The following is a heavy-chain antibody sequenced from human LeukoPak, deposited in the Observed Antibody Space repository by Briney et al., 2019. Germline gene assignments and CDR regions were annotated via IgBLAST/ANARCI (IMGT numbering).Heavy chain of an antibody. CDR3: ARGQCSSTSCYIYYYGMDV. CDR1: GYSFTSYW. V-gene: IGHV5-51*01. CDR2: IYPGDSDT. J-gene: IGHJ6*02. D-gene: IGHD2-2*02. Sequence: ESLKISCKGSGYSFTSYWIGWVRQMPGKGLEWMGIIYPGDSDTRYSPSFQGQVTISVDKSISTAYLQWSSLKASDTAMYYCARGQCSSTSCYIYYYGMDVWGQGTTVTVSS.